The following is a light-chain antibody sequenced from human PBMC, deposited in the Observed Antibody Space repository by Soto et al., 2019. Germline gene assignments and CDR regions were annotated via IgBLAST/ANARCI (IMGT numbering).Light chain of an antibody. V-gene: IGKV3-20*01. Sequence: EIVLTQSPGTLSLSPGERATLSCRSSQSVSSNYLAWYQQKPDQAPRLVIYDVSGRATGIPDRFSGSGSGTDFTLTISRLEPEDLAEYYCQQYGSSPTFGQGTKVEIK. CDR3: QQYGSSPT. CDR2: DVS. CDR1: QSVSSNY. J-gene: IGKJ1*01.